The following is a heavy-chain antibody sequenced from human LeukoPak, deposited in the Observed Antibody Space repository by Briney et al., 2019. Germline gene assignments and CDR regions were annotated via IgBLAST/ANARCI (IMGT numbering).Heavy chain of an antibody. D-gene: IGHD4-11*01. J-gene: IGHJ4*02. V-gene: IGHV3-7*03. Sequence: GGSLRLSCAASGFTFSNAWMSWVRQAPGKGLEWVANIKDDGSETYYVDSVKGRFTISRDNAKNSLYLQMNSLRGEDTAVYYCAKKKTDYSYPSSFDYWGQGTLVTVSS. CDR1: GFTFSNAW. CDR2: IKDDGSET. CDR3: AKKKTDYSYPSSFDY.